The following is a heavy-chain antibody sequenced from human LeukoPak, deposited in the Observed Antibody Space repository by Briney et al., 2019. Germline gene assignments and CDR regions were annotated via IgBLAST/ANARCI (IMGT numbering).Heavy chain of an antibody. V-gene: IGHV3-48*04. D-gene: IGHD3-22*01. J-gene: IGHJ4*02. CDR3: AREFKMDYYDSSGYYYGDY. CDR1: GFSLNGFS. Sequence: PGGSLRLSCEVSGFSLNGFSLNWVRQAPGKGPEWISYISSSGSTIYYADSVKGRFTISRDNAKNSLYLQMNSLRAEDTAVYYCAREFKMDYYDSSGYYYGDYWGQGTLVTVSS. CDR2: ISSSGSTI.